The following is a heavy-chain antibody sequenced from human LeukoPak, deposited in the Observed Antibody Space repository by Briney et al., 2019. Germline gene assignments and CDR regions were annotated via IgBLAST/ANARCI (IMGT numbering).Heavy chain of an antibody. CDR2: INPNSGGT. D-gene: IGHD6-19*01. J-gene: IGHJ5*02. V-gene: IGHV1-2*02. CDR1: GYTFTGYY. CDR3: ARERVAGKNWFDP. Sequence: ASVKVSCKASGYTFTGYYMHWVRQAPGQGLEWMGWINPNSGGTNYAQKFQGRVTMTRDTSISTAYMELSRLRSDDTAVYYCARERVAGKNWFDPWGQGTLVTVSS.